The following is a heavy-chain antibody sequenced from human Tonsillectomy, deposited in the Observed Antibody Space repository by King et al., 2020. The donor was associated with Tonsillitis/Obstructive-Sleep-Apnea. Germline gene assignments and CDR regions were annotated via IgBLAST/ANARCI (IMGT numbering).Heavy chain of an antibody. CDR3: ARDSMSHYYDSGGYYTFDY. J-gene: IGHJ4*02. V-gene: IGHV1-18*01. CDR2: ISAYNGNT. D-gene: IGHD3-22*01. Sequence: QLVQSGPEVKKPGASVKVSCKASGYTFPKSDFSWVRQAPGQGLEWMGWISAYNGNTNCAQKLQDRVTMTTDTSTSTAYMELRSLRSDDTAVYYCARDSMSHYYDSGGYYTFDYWGQGTLVTVSS. CDR1: GYTFPKSD.